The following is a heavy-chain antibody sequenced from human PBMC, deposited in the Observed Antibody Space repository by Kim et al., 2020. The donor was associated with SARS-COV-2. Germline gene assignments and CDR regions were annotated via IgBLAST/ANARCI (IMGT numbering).Heavy chain of an antibody. J-gene: IGHJ3*02. CDR3: ARSDYYGSGSYFGAFDI. D-gene: IGHD3-10*01. Sequence: VKGRFTISRDNSKNTLYLQMNSLRAEDTAVYYCARSDYYGSGSYFGAFDIWGQGTMVTVSS. V-gene: IGHV3-53*01.